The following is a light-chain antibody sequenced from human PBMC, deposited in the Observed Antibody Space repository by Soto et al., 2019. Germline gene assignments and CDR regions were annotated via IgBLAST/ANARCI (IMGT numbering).Light chain of an antibody. CDR1: QSVISY. CDR3: QQRSIWPLT. J-gene: IGKJ4*01. Sequence: EIVLTQSPATLSLSPGERATLSCRASQSVISYLAWYQQNPGQAPRLLIYDASNRATGIPARFSGSGSGTDFTRTISCLETEDFLVYSCQQRSIWPLTFGGGTKVEIK. V-gene: IGKV3-11*01. CDR2: DAS.